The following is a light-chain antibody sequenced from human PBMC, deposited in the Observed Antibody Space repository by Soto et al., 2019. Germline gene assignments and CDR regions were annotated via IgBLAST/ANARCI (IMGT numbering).Light chain of an antibody. Sequence: DIVMTQSPDSLAVSLGERATINCKSSQSLLYSSNNKNFLAWYQQKPGQPPKLLIYWASTRESGVPDRFSGSGSGTDFTLTINNLQAEDVAVYYCQQYHYTPPYTFGQGTKLEIK. V-gene: IGKV4-1*01. J-gene: IGKJ2*01. CDR1: QSLLYSSNNKNF. CDR3: QQYHYTPPYT. CDR2: WAS.